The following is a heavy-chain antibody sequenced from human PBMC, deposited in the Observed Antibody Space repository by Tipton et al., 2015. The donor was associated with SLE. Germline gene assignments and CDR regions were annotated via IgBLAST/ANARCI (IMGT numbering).Heavy chain of an antibody. CDR3: ARSPNPIVGARGCYFDY. V-gene: IGHV4-34*01. CDR1: GGSFSGYY. D-gene: IGHD1-26*01. Sequence: TLSLTCAAYGGSFSGYYWSWIRQPPGKGLEWIGEINHSGSTNYNPSLKSRVTISVDTSKNQFSLKLSSVTAADTAVYYCARSPNPIVGARGCYFDYWGQGTLVTVSS. CDR2: INHSGST. J-gene: IGHJ4*02.